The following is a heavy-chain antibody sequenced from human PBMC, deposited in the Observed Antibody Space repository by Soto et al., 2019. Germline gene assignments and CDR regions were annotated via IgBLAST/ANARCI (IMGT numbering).Heavy chain of an antibody. Sequence: SVKVSCKASGGTFSSYAISWVRQAPGQGLEWMGGIIPIFGTANYAQKFRDRVTITADKSTSTAYMELSSLRSEDTAVYYCASLQGRGPDYGMDVWGQGTTVTVSS. V-gene: IGHV1-69*06. CDR1: GGTFSSYA. CDR2: IIPIFGTA. CDR3: ASLQGRGPDYGMDV. J-gene: IGHJ6*02.